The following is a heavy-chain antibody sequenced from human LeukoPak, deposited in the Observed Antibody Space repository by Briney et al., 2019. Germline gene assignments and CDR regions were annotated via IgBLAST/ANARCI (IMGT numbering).Heavy chain of an antibody. J-gene: IGHJ4*02. CDR3: ARDPVQSSASYFDY. CDR2: INPNSGGT. V-gene: IGHV1-2*02. Sequence: GASVKVSCKASGYTFTDYYIQWVRQAPGQGLEWVGWINPNSGGTKYAQKFQGRVTMTRDTSISTAYMELTRLRSDDTAVYFCARDPVQSSASYFDYWGQGTLVTVSS. CDR1: GYTFTDYY. D-gene: IGHD4-11*01.